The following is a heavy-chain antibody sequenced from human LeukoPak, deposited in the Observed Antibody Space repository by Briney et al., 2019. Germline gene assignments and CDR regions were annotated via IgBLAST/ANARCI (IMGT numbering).Heavy chain of an antibody. J-gene: IGHJ6*02. CDR2: ISWNSGSI. CDR1: GFTFDDYA. V-gene: IGHV3-9*01. D-gene: IGHD6-13*01. CDR3: AKDVAAAGTDRIYYYYYGMDV. Sequence: PGRSLRLSCAASGFTFDDYAMHRVRQAPGKGLEWVSGISWNSGSIGYADSVKGRFTISRDNAKNSLYLQMNSLRAEDTALYYCAKDVAAAGTDRIYYYYYGMDVWGQGTTVTVSS.